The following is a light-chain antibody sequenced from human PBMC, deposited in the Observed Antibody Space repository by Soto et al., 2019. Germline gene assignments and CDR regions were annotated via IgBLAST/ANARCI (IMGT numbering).Light chain of an antibody. CDR2: GAS. J-gene: IGKJ1*01. CDR3: QEYGTSRT. Sequence: EIVLTQSPGTLSLSPGERATLSCRASQSVSGTSLAWYQQKPGQAPRLLIFGASTRATGIPDRFSGSGSGIDFTLTISRLEPEDSAVYYCQEYGTSRTFGQGTKVEIK. V-gene: IGKV3-20*01. CDR1: QSVSGTS.